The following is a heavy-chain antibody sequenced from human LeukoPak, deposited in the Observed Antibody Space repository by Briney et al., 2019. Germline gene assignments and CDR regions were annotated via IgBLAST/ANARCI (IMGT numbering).Heavy chain of an antibody. CDR2: IYTSGST. Sequence: SQTLSLTCTVSGGSISSGSYYWSWIRQPAGKGLEWIGRIYTSGSTNYNPSLKSRVTISVDTSKNQFSLNLTSVTAADTAVYYCARAIYDFWSGYYSDYWGQGTLVTVSS. CDR1: GGSISSGSYY. J-gene: IGHJ4*02. D-gene: IGHD3-3*01. V-gene: IGHV4-61*02. CDR3: ARAIYDFWSGYYSDY.